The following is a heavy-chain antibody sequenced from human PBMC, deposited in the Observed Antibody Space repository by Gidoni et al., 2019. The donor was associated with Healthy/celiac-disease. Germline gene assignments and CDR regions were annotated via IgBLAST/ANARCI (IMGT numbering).Heavy chain of an antibody. Sequence: QVQLQESGPGLVKPSQTLSLTCTVSGGSISSGSYYWSWIRQPAGKGLEWIGRIYTSGSTNYNPSLKRRVTISVDTSKNQFSLKLSSVTAADTAVYYCASAYSSGWYRWYFDLWGRGTLVTVSS. CDR2: IYTSGST. CDR1: GGSISSGSYY. J-gene: IGHJ2*01. V-gene: IGHV4-61*02. D-gene: IGHD6-19*01. CDR3: ASAYSSGWYRWYFDL.